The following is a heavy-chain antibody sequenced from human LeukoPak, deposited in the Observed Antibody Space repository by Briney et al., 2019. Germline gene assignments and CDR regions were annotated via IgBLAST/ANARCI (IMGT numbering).Heavy chain of an antibody. CDR1: GYTFTSYG. CDR2: ISAYNGNS. J-gene: IGHJ4*02. V-gene: IGHV1-18*01. CDR3: AREVGGVSSGRFDY. Sequence: ASVKVSCKASGYTFTSYGISWVRQAPGQGLEWMGWISAYNGNSKYAQKFQARITLTTDTSTSTAYMELRSLRSDDTAVYYCAREVGGVSSGRFDYWGQGTLVTVSS. D-gene: IGHD6-19*01.